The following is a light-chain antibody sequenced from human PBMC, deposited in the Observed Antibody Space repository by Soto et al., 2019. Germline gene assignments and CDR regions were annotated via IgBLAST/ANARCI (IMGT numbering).Light chain of an antibody. CDR3: QQNSNLQAT. CDR2: GAS. Sequence: EIVLTQSPATLSSFHGDRVTLSSRASQAVNTRLAWYQHKPGQAPRLLIFGASIRATGIPDRISGSGSGTDFSLTISSLEPEDSAVYYCQQNSNLQATFGQGTKVDIK. J-gene: IGKJ1*01. V-gene: IGKV3D-11*01. CDR1: QAVNTR.